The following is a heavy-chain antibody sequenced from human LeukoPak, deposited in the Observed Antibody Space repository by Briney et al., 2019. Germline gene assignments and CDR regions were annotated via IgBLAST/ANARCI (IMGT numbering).Heavy chain of an antibody. CDR3: ARDRNFPRDQFDY. Sequence: GGSLRLSCAVSGLTVSSSYMSWVRQAPGKGLEWVSAIRLRDGRPYYADSVQGRFTVSRDFSSNTLYLQMNDLRAEDTAIYYCARDRNFPRDQFDYWGQGALVTVSS. V-gene: IGHV3-53*01. CDR1: GLTVSSSY. J-gene: IGHJ4*02. D-gene: IGHD4-11*01. CDR2: RLRDGRP.